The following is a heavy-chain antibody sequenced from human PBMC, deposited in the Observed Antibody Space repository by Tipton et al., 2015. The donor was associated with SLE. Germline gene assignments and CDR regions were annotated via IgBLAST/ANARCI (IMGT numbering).Heavy chain of an antibody. D-gene: IGHD6-6*01. CDR3: ARQGEYSHSSGFWFDP. CDR2: IYRSGTA. V-gene: IGHV4-59*08. J-gene: IGHJ5*02. CDR1: GGSISSYY. Sequence: TLSLTCTVSGGSISSYYWSWIRQSPGKGLEWIGSIYRSGTAYYNPSLKSRVTMSVDTSNNHFSLRLSSVTAADTAVYYCARQGEYSHSSGFWFDPWGQGTLVTVSS.